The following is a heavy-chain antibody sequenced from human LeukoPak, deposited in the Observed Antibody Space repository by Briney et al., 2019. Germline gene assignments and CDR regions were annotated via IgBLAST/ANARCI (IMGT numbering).Heavy chain of an antibody. V-gene: IGHV4-39*07. Sequence: PSETLSLTCTVSGGSISSYYWGWIRQPPGKGLEWIGSIYYSGSTYYNPSLKSRVTISVDTSKNQFSLKLSSVTAADTAVYYCAREYYYYYMDVWGKGTTVTVSS. J-gene: IGHJ6*03. CDR3: AREYYYYYMDV. CDR1: GGSISSYY. CDR2: IYYSGST.